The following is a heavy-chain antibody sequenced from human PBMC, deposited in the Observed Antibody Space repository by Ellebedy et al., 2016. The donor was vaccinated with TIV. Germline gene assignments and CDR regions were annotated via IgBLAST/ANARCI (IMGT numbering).Heavy chain of an antibody. CDR2: IYPGDSDT. D-gene: IGHD3-10*01. J-gene: IGHJ5*02. V-gene: IGHV5-51*01. CDR3: ARFGSGTMLRNWFDP. CDR1: GYSFTSYW. Sequence: GESLKISCKGSGYSFTSYWIGWVRQMPGKGLEWMGIIYPGDSDTRYSPSFQGQVTISADKSISTAYLQWSSLKASDTAMYYCARFGSGTMLRNWFDPWGQGTLVTVSS.